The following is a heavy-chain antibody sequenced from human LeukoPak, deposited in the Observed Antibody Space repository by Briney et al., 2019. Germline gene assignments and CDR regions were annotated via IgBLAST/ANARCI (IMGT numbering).Heavy chain of an antibody. D-gene: IGHD4-23*01. J-gene: IGHJ4*02. Sequence: SGGSLRLSCAASGFTFSSYAMHWVRQAPGKGLEWVAVISYDGSNKYYADSVKGRFTISRDNSKNTLYLQMNSLRAEDTAVYYCARAYGGKAFWFLVDYWGQGTLVTVSS. CDR1: GFTFSSYA. CDR2: ISYDGSNK. CDR3: ARAYGGKAFWFLVDY. V-gene: IGHV3-30-3*01.